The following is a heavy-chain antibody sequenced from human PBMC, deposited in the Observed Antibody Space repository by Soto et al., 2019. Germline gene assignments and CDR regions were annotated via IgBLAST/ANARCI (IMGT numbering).Heavy chain of an antibody. V-gene: IGHV3-33*01. CDR1: GFTFSSYG. J-gene: IGHJ6*02. D-gene: IGHD6-6*01. Sequence: GGSLRLSCAESGFTFSSYGMHWVRQAPGKGLEWVAVIWYDGSNKYYADSVKGRFTISRDNSKNTLYLQMNSLRAEDTAVYYCARERVAAYYYYGMDVWGQGTTVTVSS. CDR3: ARERVAAYYYYGMDV. CDR2: IWYDGSNK.